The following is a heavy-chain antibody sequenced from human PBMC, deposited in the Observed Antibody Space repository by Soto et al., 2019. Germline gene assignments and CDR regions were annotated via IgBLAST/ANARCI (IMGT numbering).Heavy chain of an antibody. V-gene: IGHV3-23*01. CDR1: GFTFSTYA. Sequence: QLLESGGGLVHPGGSLRLSCAASGFTFSTYAMSRVRQAPGKGLEWVSSISASGDTTYYADSVKGRFTISRDNAQNKGYLQMGRLRGEDTGLYFCVQDWTGDKCPCMLVWGQGTTVTVSS. D-gene: IGHD2-2*01. J-gene: IGHJ6*02. CDR2: ISASGDTT. CDR3: VQDWTGDKCPCMLV.